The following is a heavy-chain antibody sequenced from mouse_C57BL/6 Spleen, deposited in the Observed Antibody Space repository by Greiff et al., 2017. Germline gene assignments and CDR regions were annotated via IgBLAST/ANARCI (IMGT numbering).Heavy chain of an antibody. CDR3: AITTVVDPYYYAMDY. D-gene: IGHD1-1*01. J-gene: IGHJ4*01. Sequence: VMLVESGPGLVAPSQSLSITCTVSGFSLTSYGVHWVRQPPGKGLEWLVVIWSDGSTTYNSALKSRLSISKDNSKSQVFLKMNSLQTDDTAMYYCAITTVVDPYYYAMDYWGQGTSVTVSS. V-gene: IGHV2-6*03. CDR1: GFSLTSYG. CDR2: IWSDGST.